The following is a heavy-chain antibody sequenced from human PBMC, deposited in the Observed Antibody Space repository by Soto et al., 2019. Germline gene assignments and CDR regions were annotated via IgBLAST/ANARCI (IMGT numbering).Heavy chain of an antibody. CDR3: VREGMIFGLKYFDP. J-gene: IGHJ5*02. D-gene: IGHD3-3*01. Sequence: QLQLQESGSGLVKPSETLSLTCVVSGDSISSGGYAWSWIRQPPGKGLEWIGYIYHSGSTYYNMSLKSRVTISVDSSKDHFSLKMTSVTAADTAVYYCVREGMIFGLKYFDPWGQGTLVTVSS. V-gene: IGHV4-30-2*01. CDR1: GDSISSGGYA. CDR2: IYHSGST.